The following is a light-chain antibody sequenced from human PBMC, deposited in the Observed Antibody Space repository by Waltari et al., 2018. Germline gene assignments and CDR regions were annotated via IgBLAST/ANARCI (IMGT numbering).Light chain of an antibody. J-gene: IGKJ3*01. V-gene: IGKV3-20*01. CDR2: GAS. Sequence: IVLTQSPGTLSLSPGERATLSCRASQSVDSTSLAWYQQKPGQAPRLLIYGASRRATGIPDRFSGSGSGTDFTLTISRLEPEDFAVYYCQQYDSSFTFGPGTKVDIK. CDR3: QQYDSSFT. CDR1: QSVDSTS.